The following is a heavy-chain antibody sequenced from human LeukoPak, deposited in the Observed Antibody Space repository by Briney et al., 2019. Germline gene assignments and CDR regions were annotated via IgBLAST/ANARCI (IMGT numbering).Heavy chain of an antibody. Sequence: ASVKVSCKASGYTFSNYVMHWVRQAPGQRLEWMGWINPGNSNTKYSEKFQGRITITRDTSASTVYMELSSLRSEDTAVYYCARDGGWLRPGVWYFDLWGRGTLVTVSS. J-gene: IGHJ2*01. D-gene: IGHD5-12*01. V-gene: IGHV1-3*01. CDR1: GYTFSNYV. CDR2: INPGNSNT. CDR3: ARDGGWLRPGVWYFDL.